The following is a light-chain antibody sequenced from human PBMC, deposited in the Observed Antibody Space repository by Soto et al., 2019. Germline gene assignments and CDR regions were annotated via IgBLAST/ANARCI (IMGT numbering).Light chain of an antibody. CDR3: QLYGSSPI. J-gene: IGKJ4*01. V-gene: IGKV3-20*01. Sequence: VLTQSPGTLSFSAGERATLSCRASQTVSASNIVWYQQRPGQAPRLLIYGASTRATGIPVRFSGSGSGTDFTLTISRLEPEDFAVYYGQLYGSSPIFGGGTKV. CDR1: QTVSASN. CDR2: GAS.